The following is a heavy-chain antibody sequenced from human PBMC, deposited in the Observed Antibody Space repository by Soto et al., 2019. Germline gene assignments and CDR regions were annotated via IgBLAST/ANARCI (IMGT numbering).Heavy chain of an antibody. D-gene: IGHD1-26*01. V-gene: IGHV3-30*04. J-gene: IGHJ4*02. Sequence: VDLVESGGGVVQPGRSLRLSCVASGFIFSGSAMYWVRQAPGKGLEWVGVSSPDGTNKYYVDSVKGRFSISRDDSENTLFLQMNSLRPDDTAVYYCARVGSGGGGDYWGQGSLVTVSS. CDR3: ARVGSGGGGDY. CDR1: GFIFSGSA. CDR2: SSPDGTNK.